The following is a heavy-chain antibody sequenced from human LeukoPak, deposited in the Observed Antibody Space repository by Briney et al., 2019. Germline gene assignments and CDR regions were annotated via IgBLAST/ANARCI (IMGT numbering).Heavy chain of an antibody. V-gene: IGHV4-34*01. CDR1: GGSFSGYY. CDR2: INHSGST. Sequence: SETLSLTCAVYGGSFSGYYWSWIRQPPGKGLEWIGEINHSGSTNYNPSLKSRVTISVDTSKNQSSLKLSSVTAADTAVYYCARRAGYCSSTSCYWAYYFDYWGQGTLVTVSS. CDR3: ARRAGYCSSTSCYWAYYFDY. D-gene: IGHD2-2*01. J-gene: IGHJ4*02.